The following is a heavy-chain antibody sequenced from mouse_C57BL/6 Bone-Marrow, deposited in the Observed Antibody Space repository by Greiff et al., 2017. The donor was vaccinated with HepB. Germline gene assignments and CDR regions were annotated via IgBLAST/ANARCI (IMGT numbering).Heavy chain of an antibody. CDR3: ARKAPYGNYLRPFGYFDV. V-gene: IGHV2-2*01. CDR1: GFSLTSYG. J-gene: IGHJ1*03. CDR2: IWSGGST. D-gene: IGHD2-1*01. Sequence: VQLQQSGPGLVQPSQSLSITCTVSGFSLTSYGVHWVRQSPGKGLEWLGVIWSGGSTDYNAAFISRLSISKDNSKSQVFFKMNSLQADDTAIYYCARKAPYGNYLRPFGYFDVWGTGTTVTVSS.